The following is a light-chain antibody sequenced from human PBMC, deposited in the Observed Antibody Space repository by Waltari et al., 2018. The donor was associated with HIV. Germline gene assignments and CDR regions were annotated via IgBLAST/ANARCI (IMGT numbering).Light chain of an antibody. J-gene: IGLJ2*01. Sequence: QSALTQPASVSGSPGQSLTIPCTAPTLTYDSVSWYQHHPAKAPKLIIFEGTYRPSGISNRFSASKSGNTASLTISGLQAEDEAHYYCSSYAASGSVIFGGGTNLTVL. CDR2: EGT. CDR1: TLTYDS. CDR3: SSYAASGSVI. V-gene: IGLV2-23*01.